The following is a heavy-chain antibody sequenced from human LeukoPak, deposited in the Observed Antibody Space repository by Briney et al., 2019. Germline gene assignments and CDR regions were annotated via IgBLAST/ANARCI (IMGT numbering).Heavy chain of an antibody. CDR3: ARGRWLQYET. CDR2: INQSGST. Sequence: SETLSLTCGVSGESFSGDYWSWIRQPPGKGLEWIGEINQSGSTNYIPSLKSRVTISVDTSKNQFSLKLISVTAADTAVYYCARGRWLQYETWGQGTLVTVSS. CDR1: GESFSGDY. J-gene: IGHJ5*02. D-gene: IGHD5-24*01. V-gene: IGHV4-34*01.